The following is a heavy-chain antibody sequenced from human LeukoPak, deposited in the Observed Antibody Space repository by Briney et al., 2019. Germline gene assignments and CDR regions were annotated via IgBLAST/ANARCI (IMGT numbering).Heavy chain of an antibody. CDR2: ISYDGSEK. J-gene: IGHJ6*02. Sequence: PGRSLRLSCAASGFIFNTFAMNWVRQAPGKGLRWVAFISYDGSEKYYTDSVKGRFTVSRDNSKNTVFLQLNNLRAEDTAVFYCAKPMAVAGRGWYGLDVWGQGTTVTVSS. V-gene: IGHV3-30*18. CDR1: GFIFNTFA. CDR3: AKPMAVAGRGWYGLDV. D-gene: IGHD6-19*01.